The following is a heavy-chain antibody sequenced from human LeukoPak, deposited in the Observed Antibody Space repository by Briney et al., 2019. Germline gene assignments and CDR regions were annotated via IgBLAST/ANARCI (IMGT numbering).Heavy chain of an antibody. CDR2: ISSSSSNK. Sequence: GGSLRLSCAASGFTFSSYSMNWVRQAPGKGLEWVSSISSSSSNKYYADSVKGPFTISTDNTKNSLYLRMNRLRAEDTAVYYCARDSPEGYSYGPPVDYWGQGTLVTVSS. CDR3: ARDSPEGYSYGPPVDY. CDR1: GFTFSSYS. J-gene: IGHJ4*02. V-gene: IGHV3-21*01. D-gene: IGHD5-18*01.